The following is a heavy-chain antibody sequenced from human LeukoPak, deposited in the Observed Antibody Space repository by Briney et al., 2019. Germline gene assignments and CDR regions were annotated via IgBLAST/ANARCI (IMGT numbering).Heavy chain of an antibody. D-gene: IGHD3-10*01. CDR3: ASTQMKLLWFGELGFDP. V-gene: IGHV4-34*09. CDR2: INHSGST. Sequence: PSETLSLTCAVYGGSFSGYYWSWIRQPPGKGLEWIGEINHSGSTNYNPSLKSRVTISVDTSKNQFSLKLSSVTAADTAVYYCASTQMKLLWFGELGFDPWGQGTLVTVSS. J-gene: IGHJ5*02. CDR1: GGSFSGYY.